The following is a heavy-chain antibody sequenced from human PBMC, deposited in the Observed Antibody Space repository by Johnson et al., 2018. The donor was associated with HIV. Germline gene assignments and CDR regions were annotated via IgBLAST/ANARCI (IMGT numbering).Heavy chain of an antibody. CDR2: IYSGGST. CDR1: GFTVSSNY. CDR3: ARDEVAGACDI. J-gene: IGHJ3*02. Sequence: VQLVESGGGLIQPGGSLRLSCAASGFTVSSNYMSWVRQAPGKGLEWVSVIYSGGSTYYADSVKGRFTIYCDNSKNTLYLQMNSLRAEDTAVYYCARDEVAGACDIWGQGTMVTVSS. V-gene: IGHV3-53*01.